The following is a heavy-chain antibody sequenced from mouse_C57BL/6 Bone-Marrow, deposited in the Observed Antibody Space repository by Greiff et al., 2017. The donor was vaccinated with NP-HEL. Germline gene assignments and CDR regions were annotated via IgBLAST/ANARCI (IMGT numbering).Heavy chain of an antibody. Sequence: EVHLVESGGGLVKPGGSLKLSCAASGFTFSSYAMSWVRQTPEKRLEWVATISDGGSYTYYPDNVKGRFTISRDNAKNNLYLQMSHLKSEDTAMYYCARDGGLLLRPDDYFDYWGQGTTLTVSS. CDR1: GFTFSSYA. CDR2: ISDGGSYT. V-gene: IGHV5-4*01. J-gene: IGHJ2*01. CDR3: ARDGGLLLRPDDYFDY. D-gene: IGHD1-1*01.